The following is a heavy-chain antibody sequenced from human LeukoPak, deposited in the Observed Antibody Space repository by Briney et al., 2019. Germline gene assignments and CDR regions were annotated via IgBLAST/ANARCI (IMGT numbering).Heavy chain of an antibody. D-gene: IGHD3-9*01. V-gene: IGHV1-18*04. CDR1: GYTFTSYG. CDR3: ARVGDDYDILTNWFDP. Sequence: ASVKASCKASGYTFTSYGISWVRQAPGQGLEWMGWISAYNGNTNYAQKLQVRVTMTTDTSTSTAYMELRSLRSDDTAVYYCARVGDDYDILTNWFDPWGQGTLVTVSS. J-gene: IGHJ5*02. CDR2: ISAYNGNT.